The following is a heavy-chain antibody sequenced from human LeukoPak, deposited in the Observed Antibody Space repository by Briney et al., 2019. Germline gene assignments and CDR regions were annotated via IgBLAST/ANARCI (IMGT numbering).Heavy chain of an antibody. CDR1: GFTFSSYA. Sequence: PGGPLRLSCAASGFTFSSYAMSWVRQAPGKGLEWVSLITGSGGNTYSADSVKGRFTISRDNSKNTLYLQMSSLRAEDTAIYYCAQGTPTGYGTSWFDYWGQGTLVTVSS. J-gene: IGHJ4*02. D-gene: IGHD6-13*01. CDR3: AQGTPTGYGTSWFDY. V-gene: IGHV3-23*01. CDR2: ITGSGGNT.